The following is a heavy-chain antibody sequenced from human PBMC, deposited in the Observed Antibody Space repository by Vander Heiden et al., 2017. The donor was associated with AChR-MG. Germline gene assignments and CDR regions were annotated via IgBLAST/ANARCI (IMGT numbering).Heavy chain of an antibody. CDR2: IYYSGST. J-gene: IGHJ4*02. D-gene: IGHD3-10*01. Sequence: PPGKGLECLGSIYYSGSTNYNPSLKSRVTISVDTSKNQFSLKLSSVTAADTAVYYCAIVVDYYGSGIDYWGQRTLVTVSS. CDR3: AIVVDYYGSGIDY. V-gene: IGHV4-59*01.